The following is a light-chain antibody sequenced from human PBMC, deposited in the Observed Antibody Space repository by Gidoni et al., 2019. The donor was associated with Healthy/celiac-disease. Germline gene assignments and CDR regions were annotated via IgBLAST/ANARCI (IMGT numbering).Light chain of an antibody. CDR1: QGISSY. J-gene: IGKJ4*01. CDR3: QQLNSYPLT. V-gene: IGKV1-9*01. CDR2: AAS. Sequence: DIQLTQSPSFLSASVGARVTITCRASQGISSYLAWYQQKPGEALKLMIYAASTLQSGVPTRFGGSGSGKEFTLTISRLQPEDFATYYCQQLNSYPLTFGGGTKVEIK.